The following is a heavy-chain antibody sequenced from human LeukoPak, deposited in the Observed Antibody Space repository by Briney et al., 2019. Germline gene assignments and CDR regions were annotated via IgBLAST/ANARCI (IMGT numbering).Heavy chain of an antibody. J-gene: IGHJ6*02. D-gene: IGHD3-9*01. CDR2: IYYSGST. CDR3: ARNPSYDTLTGYSDYYGMDV. Sequence: SETLSLTCTVSGGSISSYYWSWIRQPPGKGLEWIRYIYYSGSTNYNPSLKSRVTISVDTSKNQFSLKLNSLTAADTAVYYCARNPSYDTLTGYSDYYGMDVWGQGTTVTVSS. V-gene: IGHV4-59*01. CDR1: GGSISSYY.